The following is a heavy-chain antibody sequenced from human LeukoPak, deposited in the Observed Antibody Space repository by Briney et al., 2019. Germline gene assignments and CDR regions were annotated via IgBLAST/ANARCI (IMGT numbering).Heavy chain of an antibody. CDR1: GGSIRSYY. CDR3: ARGGESYYARDRYYYYYMDV. V-gene: IGHV4-59*01. Sequence: SETLSLTCTVSGGSIRSYYWSWIRQPPGKGLEWIAYIYYSGSTNYNPSLKSRVTISVDTSKNQLSLNLSSVTAADTAVYYCARGGESYYARDRYYYYYMDVWGKGTTVTVSS. D-gene: IGHD1-26*01. J-gene: IGHJ6*03. CDR2: IYYSGST.